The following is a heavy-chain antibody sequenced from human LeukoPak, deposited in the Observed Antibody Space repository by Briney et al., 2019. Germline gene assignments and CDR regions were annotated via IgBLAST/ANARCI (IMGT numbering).Heavy chain of an antibody. Sequence: GGSLRLSCAASGFTFSSSAMHWVRQASGKGLEWVGRVRSKANSYATAYAASVKGRFTISRDDSKNTAYLQMNSLKTEDTAVYYCAVAGQGYFQHWGQGTLVTVSS. J-gene: IGHJ1*01. CDR3: AVAGQGYFQH. CDR2: VRSKANSYAT. D-gene: IGHD6-19*01. V-gene: IGHV3-73*01. CDR1: GFTFSSSA.